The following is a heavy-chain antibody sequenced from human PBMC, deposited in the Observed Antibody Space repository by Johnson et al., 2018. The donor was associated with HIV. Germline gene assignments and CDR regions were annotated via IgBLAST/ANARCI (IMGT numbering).Heavy chain of an antibody. CDR2: ISWNSGSI. CDR3: ARAVCRGGRCYSHDAFDI. J-gene: IGHJ3*02. D-gene: IGHD2-15*01. V-gene: IGHV3-9*01. Sequence: VQLVESGGGLVQPGRSLRLSCAASGFSFDDYAMHWVRQVAGKGLEWVSGISWNSGSIGYADSLRGRFTISRDNAKNSLYLQMNSLRAGDTALYYCARAVCRGGRCYSHDAFDIWGQGTMVTVSS. CDR1: GFSFDDYA.